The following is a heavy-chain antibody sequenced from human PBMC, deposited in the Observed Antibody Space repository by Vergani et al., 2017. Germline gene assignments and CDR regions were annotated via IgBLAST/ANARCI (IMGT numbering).Heavy chain of an antibody. J-gene: IGHJ4*02. CDR2: ISGSGGST. V-gene: IGHV3-23*01. CDR1: GFTFSSYS. CDR3: AKDLDLFLENYTFDY. D-gene: IGHD3-3*01. Sequence: VQLLESGGGLVQPGGSLRLSCAASGFTFSSYSMNWVRQAPGKGLEWVSAISGSGGSTYYADSVKGRFTISRDNSKNTLYLQMNSLRAEDTAVYYCAKDLDLFLENYTFDYWGQGTLVTVSS.